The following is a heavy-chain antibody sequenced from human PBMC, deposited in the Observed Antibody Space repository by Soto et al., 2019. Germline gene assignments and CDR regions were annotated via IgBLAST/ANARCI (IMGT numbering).Heavy chain of an antibody. CDR3: ARNFRGVIIRDYYYYMDV. CDR2: IYYSGST. CDR1: GGSISSYY. J-gene: IGHJ6*03. V-gene: IGHV4-59*08. D-gene: IGHD3-10*01. Sequence: ASETLSLTCTVSGGSISSYYWSWIRQPPGKGLEWIGYIYYSGSTNYNPSLKSRVTISVDTSKNQFSLKLSSVTAADTAVYYCARNFRGVIIRDYYYYMDVWGKGTTVTVSS.